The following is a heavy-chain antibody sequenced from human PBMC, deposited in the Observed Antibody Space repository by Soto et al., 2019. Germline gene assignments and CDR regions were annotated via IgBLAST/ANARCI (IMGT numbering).Heavy chain of an antibody. V-gene: IGHV1-2*02. CDR1: GYSFTGYY. D-gene: IGHD2-8*02. Sequence: HEHLVQSGAEEKRPGASLKVSCKASGYSFTGYYIHWVRQAPGQGLEWMGWINPDSGATNYAQNFQGRVSLTGDTSISTASMDLTSLTSDDTTVYYCARGDYGTGGYPFPYFDYWGQGTLVIVSS. J-gene: IGHJ4*02. CDR2: INPDSGAT. CDR3: ARGDYGTGGYPFPYFDY.